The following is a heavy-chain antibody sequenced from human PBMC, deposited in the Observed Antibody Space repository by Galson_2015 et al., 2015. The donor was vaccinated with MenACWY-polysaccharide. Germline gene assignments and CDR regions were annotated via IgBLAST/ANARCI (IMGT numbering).Heavy chain of an antibody. J-gene: IGHJ4*02. Sequence: SLRLSCGASGFTFSSYAMSWVRQAPGKGLEWVSTISGSGLNTYYADSVKGRFTMSRDNSKNTLYMQMNSLRAEDTAVYYCAKQIDEYYGSGNYYPPWDYWGQGTLVTVSS. CDR1: GFTFSSYA. D-gene: IGHD3-10*01. V-gene: IGHV3-23*01. CDR3: AKQIDEYYGSGNYYPPWDY. CDR2: ISGSGLNT.